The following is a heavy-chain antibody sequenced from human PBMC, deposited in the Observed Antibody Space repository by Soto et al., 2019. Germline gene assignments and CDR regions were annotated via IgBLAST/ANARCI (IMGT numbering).Heavy chain of an antibody. CDR1: GYTFTNYG. D-gene: IGHD1-26*01. V-gene: IGHV1-18*01. CDR2: ISSFNGNT. J-gene: IGHJ6*03. Sequence: QVHLVQSEAEVKRPGASVKISCKASGYTFTNYGFSWVRQAPGQGLEWLGWISSFNGNTYYAQKIQGIVTMTTDKSTTTVYMELRSLTPEDTAVYFCARDSGAEVVAPPEVSYMDVWGKGTTVTVSS. CDR3: ARDSGAEVVAPPEVSYMDV.